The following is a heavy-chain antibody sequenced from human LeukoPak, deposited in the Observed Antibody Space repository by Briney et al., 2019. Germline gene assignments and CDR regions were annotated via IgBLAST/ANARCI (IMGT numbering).Heavy chain of an antibody. CDR1: GFTFSSYA. D-gene: IGHD5-12*01. J-gene: IGHJ4*02. CDR3: AKDARGYDCYFDY. V-gene: IGHV3-23*01. Sequence: GGSLRLSCAASGFTFSSYAMSWVRQAPGKGLEWVSSVSGSGSHTYYADSVKGRFTISRDNSKNTLYLQMDSLRAEDAAVYYCAKDARGYDCYFDYWGQGALVTVSS. CDR2: VSGSGSHT.